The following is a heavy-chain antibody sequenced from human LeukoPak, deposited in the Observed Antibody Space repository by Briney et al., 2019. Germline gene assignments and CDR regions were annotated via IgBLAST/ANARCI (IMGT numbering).Heavy chain of an antibody. Sequence: GGSLRLSCAASVFTFSSYSMSCVRQAPGKGLEWVSAISGSGGSTYYADSVKGRFTISRDNSKNTLYLQMNSLRAEDTAVYYCAKGITVAGPIDYWGQGTLVTVSS. V-gene: IGHV3-23*01. CDR2: ISGSGGST. CDR1: VFTFSSYS. J-gene: IGHJ4*02. CDR3: AKGITVAGPIDY. D-gene: IGHD6-19*01.